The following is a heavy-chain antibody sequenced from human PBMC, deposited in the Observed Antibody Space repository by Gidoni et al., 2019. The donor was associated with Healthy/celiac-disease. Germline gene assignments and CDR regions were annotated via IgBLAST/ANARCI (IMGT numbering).Heavy chain of an antibody. D-gene: IGHD6-13*01. CDR3: ARDRVAAAGTRSRQVYYYGMDV. V-gene: IGHV1-69*04. CDR1: GGTFSSYA. J-gene: IGHJ6*02. Sequence: QVQLVQSGAEVKKPGSSVKVSCKASGGTFSSYASSWVRQAPGQGLEWMGRIIPILGIANYAQKFQGRVTITADKSTSTAYMELSSLRSEDTAVYYCARDRVAAAGTRSRQVYYYGMDVWGQGTTVTVSS. CDR2: IIPILGIA.